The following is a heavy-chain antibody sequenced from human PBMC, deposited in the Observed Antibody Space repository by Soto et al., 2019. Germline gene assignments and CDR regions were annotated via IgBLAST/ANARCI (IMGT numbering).Heavy chain of an antibody. CDR2: IYPGDSDT. V-gene: IGHV5-51*01. J-gene: IGHJ5*02. CDR3: ARARAYSSSWKYNWFDP. D-gene: IGHD6-13*01. CDR1: GYSFTSYW. Sequence: GESLEISFTGSGYSFTSYWIGWVRQMPGKCLEWMWIIYPGDSDTRYSPSFQGQVTISADKSISTAYLQCSSLKASDTAMYYCARARAYSSSWKYNWFDPWGQGTLVTVSS.